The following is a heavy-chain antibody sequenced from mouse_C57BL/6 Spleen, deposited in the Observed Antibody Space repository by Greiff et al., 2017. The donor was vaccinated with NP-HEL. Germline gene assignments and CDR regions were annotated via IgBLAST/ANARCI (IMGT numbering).Heavy chain of an antibody. CDR3: TGNDFDY. J-gene: IGHJ2*01. Sequence: EVQLQQSGAELVRPGASVKLSCTASGFNIKDDYTHWVKQRPEQGLEWIGWIDPENGDTEYASKFQGKATITADTSSNTAYLQLSSLTSEDTAVYYCTGNDFDYWGQGTTLTVSS. V-gene: IGHV14-4*01. CDR1: GFNIKDDY. D-gene: IGHD2-1*01. CDR2: IDPENGDT.